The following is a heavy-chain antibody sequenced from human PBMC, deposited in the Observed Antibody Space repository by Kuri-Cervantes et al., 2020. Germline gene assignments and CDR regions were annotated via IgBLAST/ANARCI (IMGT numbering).Heavy chain of an antibody. CDR1: GYTFTSYG. J-gene: IGHJ4*02. CDR3: ATDLVGNYVAFDY. V-gene: IGHV1-18*01. D-gene: IGHD1-7*01. CDR2: ISAYNGNT. Sequence: GGSLSLSCKASGYTFTSYGISWVRQAPGQGLEWMGWISAYNGNTNYAQKFQGRVTMTEDTSTDTAYMELSSLRSEDTAVYYCATDLVGNYVAFDYWGQGTLVTVSS.